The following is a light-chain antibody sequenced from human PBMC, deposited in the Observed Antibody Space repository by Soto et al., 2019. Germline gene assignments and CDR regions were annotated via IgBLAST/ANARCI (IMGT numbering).Light chain of an antibody. Sequence: EIVLTQSPGTLSLSPGERATLSCRARQSVSSNYLAWYQQKPGQAPRLLIYGASSRATRIPDRFSGSGSGTDFTFTISRLEPEDLAVYYCQHYGSSLSITFGQGTRLEIK. V-gene: IGKV3-20*01. J-gene: IGKJ5*01. CDR1: QSVSSNY. CDR2: GAS. CDR3: QHYGSSLSIT.